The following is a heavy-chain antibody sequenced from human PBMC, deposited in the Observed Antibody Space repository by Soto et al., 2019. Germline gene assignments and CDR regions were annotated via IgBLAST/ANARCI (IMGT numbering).Heavy chain of an antibody. Sequence: GGSLRLSCAASGFTFRSFTMNWVRQAPGKGLEWVSTISSNSAYIYYTDALRGRFTISSDNAKNSLHLQMNSLRAEDTAVYYCTRDASRDSSARGWFDPWGPGTLVTVSS. V-gene: IGHV3-21*01. CDR3: TRDASRDSSARGWFDP. D-gene: IGHD6-13*01. CDR2: ISSNSAYI. J-gene: IGHJ5*02. CDR1: GFTFRSFT.